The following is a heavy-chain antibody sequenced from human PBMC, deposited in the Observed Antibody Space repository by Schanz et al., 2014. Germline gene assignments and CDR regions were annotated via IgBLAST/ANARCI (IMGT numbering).Heavy chain of an antibody. CDR3: AKSYDTSGYSGFDY. CDR1: GFTVTSYY. D-gene: IGHD3-22*01. CDR2: SDRGDGT. V-gene: IGHV3-66*03. J-gene: IGHJ4*02. Sequence: EMQLVESGGGLIQPGGSLRLSCAASGFTVTSYYMSWVRQAPGKGLEWVSGISDRGDGTNYGDSVRGRFTISRDNSKNTLYLQMNSLRTEDTAVYFCAKSYDTSGYSGFDYWGQGTLVTVSS.